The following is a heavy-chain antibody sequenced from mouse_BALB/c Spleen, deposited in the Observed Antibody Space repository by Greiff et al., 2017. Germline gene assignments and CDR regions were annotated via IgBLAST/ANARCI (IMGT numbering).Heavy chain of an antibody. CDR3: NAFGNMDY. CDR2: IDPENGVT. Sequence: VQLQQSGAELVRSGASVKLSCTASGFNIKDYYMHWVKQRPEQGLEWIGWIDPENGVTEYAPKFQGKAIMTADTASNIVYLQLSSLTSEDTPVFYCNAFGNMDYWGQGTTLTVSS. V-gene: IGHV14-4*02. CDR1: GFNIKDYY. J-gene: IGHJ2*01. D-gene: IGHD2-1*01.